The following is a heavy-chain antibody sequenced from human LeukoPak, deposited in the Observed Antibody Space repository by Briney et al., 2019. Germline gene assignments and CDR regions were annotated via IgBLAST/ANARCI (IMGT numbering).Heavy chain of an antibody. CDR3: VRSAVEVIANVLLDY. D-gene: IGHD2-21*01. CDR1: GFTFSDYY. J-gene: IGHJ4*02. CDR2: INNSGTSI. Sequence: PGGSLRLSCAASGFTFSDYYMNWIRQVPGKGLEWISHINNSGTSINYAESVKGRFTISRDNAKNSLYLQMHSLRAEDTAVYYCVRSAVEVIANVLLDYWGQGTLVTVSS. V-gene: IGHV3-11*01.